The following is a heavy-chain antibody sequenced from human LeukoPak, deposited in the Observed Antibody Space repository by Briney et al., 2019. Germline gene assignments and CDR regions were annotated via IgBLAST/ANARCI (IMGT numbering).Heavy chain of an antibody. CDR2: INSDGSST. D-gene: IGHD3-3*01. CDR3: ARDNTIFGVVIFLGD. CDR1: GFTFSSYW. V-gene: IGHV3-74*01. Sequence: SGGSLRLSCAASGFTFSSYWMHWVRQAPGKGLVWVSRINSDGSSTSYADSVKGRFTISRDNAKNTLYLQMNSLRAEDTAVYYCARDNTIFGVVIFLGDWGQGTLVTVSS. J-gene: IGHJ4*02.